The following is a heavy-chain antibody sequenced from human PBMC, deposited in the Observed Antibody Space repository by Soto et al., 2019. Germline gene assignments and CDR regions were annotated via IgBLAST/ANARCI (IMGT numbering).Heavy chain of an antibody. CDR2: IPSRGRP. CDR1: AASFSKYY. V-gene: IGHV4-59*12. CDR3: ARDTYSGYDFGL. Sequence: PSETLSLTCTVSAASFSKYYWSWIRQPPGKGLEWIGYIPSRGRPFYNPSLTSRGTISADTSKNQLSLQLTSVTAADTAVYYCARDTYSGYDFGLWGQGTLVTVSS. D-gene: IGHD5-12*01. J-gene: IGHJ5*02.